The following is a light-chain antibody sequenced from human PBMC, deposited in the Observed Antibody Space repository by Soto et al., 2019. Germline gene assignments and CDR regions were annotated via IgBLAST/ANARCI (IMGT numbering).Light chain of an antibody. CDR3: CSYAGSSTVGV. CDR1: RSDVGSYNL. CDR2: EAC. J-gene: IGLJ1*01. V-gene: IGLV2-23*02. Sequence: QSALTQPASVSGSPGQSITISCTGTRSDVGSYNLVSWYQQHPGKAPKLIISEACRRPSGVSNRFSGSKSSNTASLTISGLQAEDEAVYYCCSYAGSSTVGVFGTGTKLTVL.